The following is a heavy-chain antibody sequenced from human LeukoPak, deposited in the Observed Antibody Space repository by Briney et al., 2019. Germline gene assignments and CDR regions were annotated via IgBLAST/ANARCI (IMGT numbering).Heavy chain of an antibody. CDR3: ARRYCSSTSCYTPEIRDPYYYYMDV. Sequence: SETLSLTCTVSGGSISSGGYYWSWIRQPPGKGLEWIGYIYHSGSTYYNPSLKSRVTISVDRSKNQFSLKLSSVTAADTAVYYCARRYCSSTSCYTPEIRDPYYYYMDVWGKGTTVTVSS. CDR1: GGSISSGGYY. D-gene: IGHD2-2*02. J-gene: IGHJ6*03. V-gene: IGHV4-30-2*01. CDR2: IYHSGST.